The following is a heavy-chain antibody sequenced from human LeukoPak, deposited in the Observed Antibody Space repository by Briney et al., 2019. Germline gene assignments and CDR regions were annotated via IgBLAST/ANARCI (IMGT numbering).Heavy chain of an antibody. J-gene: IGHJ6*02. D-gene: IGHD2-2*01. CDR1: GFTFSSYA. CDR3: AKGDCTSTSCYGFYGMDV. V-gene: IGHV3-23*01. Sequence: GGSLRLSCAASGFTFSSYAMSWVRQAPGKGLEWVSIISGGKIYYADSVKGRFTISRDDSRNTLFLQMNSLRAEDTAIYYCAKGDCTSTSCYGFYGMDVWGQGTTVTVSS. CDR2: ISGGKI.